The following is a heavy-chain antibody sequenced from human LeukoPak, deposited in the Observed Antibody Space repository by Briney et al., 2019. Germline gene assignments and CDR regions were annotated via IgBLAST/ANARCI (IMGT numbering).Heavy chain of an antibody. CDR3: ARDQSGIVGPSGFDY. CDR2: INPSGGST. J-gene: IGHJ4*02. Sequence: ASVKVSCKASGGTFSSYAISWVRQAPGQGLEWMGIINPSGGSTSYAQKFQGRVTMPRDTSTSTVYMELSSLRSEDTAVYYCARDQSGIVGPSGFDYWGQGTLVTVSS. V-gene: IGHV1-46*01. D-gene: IGHD1-26*01. CDR1: GGTFSSYA.